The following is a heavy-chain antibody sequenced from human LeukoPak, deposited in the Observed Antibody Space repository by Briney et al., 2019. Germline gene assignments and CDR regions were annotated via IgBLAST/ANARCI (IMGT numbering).Heavy chain of an antibody. J-gene: IGHJ4*02. CDR3: ARGGACSGGSSHTWYFDY. Sequence: QTGGSLRLSHAAYGFTFSSHVMHWVRQAPGKGLEFVSCVRRGGESTYLTNSVKSRFTISRANSTNTLYIQMGSLRAEDMAIYYCARGGACSGGSSHTWYFDYWGQGTLVTVSS. D-gene: IGHD2-15*01. V-gene: IGHV3-64*01. CDR2: VRRGGEST. CDR1: GFTFSSHV.